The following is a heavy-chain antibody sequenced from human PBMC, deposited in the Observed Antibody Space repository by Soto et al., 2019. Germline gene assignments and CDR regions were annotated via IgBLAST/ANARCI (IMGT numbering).Heavy chain of an antibody. V-gene: IGHV3-21*03. Sequence: GGFLRLSCAASGFIFTRYSMNWVRQAPGKGLEWVSSISSTTNYIYYGDSMKGRFTISRDNAKNSLYLEMNSLRAEDTAVYYCARESEDLTSNFDYWGQGTQVTVSS. J-gene: IGHJ4*02. CDR2: ISSTTNYI. CDR1: GFIFTRYS. CDR3: ARESEDLTSNFDY.